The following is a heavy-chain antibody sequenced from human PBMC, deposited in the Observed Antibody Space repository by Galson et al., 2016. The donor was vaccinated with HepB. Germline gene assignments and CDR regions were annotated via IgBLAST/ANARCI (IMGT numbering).Heavy chain of an antibody. J-gene: IGHJ4*02. D-gene: IGHD1-26*01. CDR1: GGTFVSQG. CDR2: IIPMLGTA. V-gene: IGHV1-69*13. CDR3: ARVPGALAQSFDY. Sequence: SVKVSCKDSGGTFVSQGISWVRQAPGQGLEWMGGIIPMLGTANYAQKFQARVTITADEPTSTVYMDLNSLRFDDTAVYYCARVPGALAQSFDYWGPGTLVTVSS.